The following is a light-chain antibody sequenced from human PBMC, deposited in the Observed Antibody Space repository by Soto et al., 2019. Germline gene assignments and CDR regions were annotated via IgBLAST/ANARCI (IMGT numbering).Light chain of an antibody. J-gene: IGKJ1*01. Sequence: EIVLTQYPGTLSLSPGERVTLSCRASQSVTSSYLAWYQQKPGQAPRLLIYGASSRATGIPDRFTGSGSGTDFTLTISRLEPEDFAVYYCQQYDGSPRTFGQGTKVDIK. V-gene: IGKV3-20*01. CDR3: QQYDGSPRT. CDR2: GAS. CDR1: QSVTSSY.